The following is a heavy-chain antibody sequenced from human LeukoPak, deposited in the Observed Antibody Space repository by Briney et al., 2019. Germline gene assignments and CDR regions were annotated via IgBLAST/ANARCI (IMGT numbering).Heavy chain of an antibody. J-gene: IGHJ6*02. CDR3: AKGDYGDYYGMDV. CDR2: ISGSGGST. CDR1: GFTFSSYS. D-gene: IGHD4-17*01. V-gene: IGHV3-23*01. Sequence: GGSLRLSCAASGFTFSSYSMNWVRQAPGKGLEWVSAISGSGGSTYYADSVKGRFTISRDNSKNTLYLQMNSLRAEDTAVYYCAKGDYGDYYGMDVWGQGTTVTVS.